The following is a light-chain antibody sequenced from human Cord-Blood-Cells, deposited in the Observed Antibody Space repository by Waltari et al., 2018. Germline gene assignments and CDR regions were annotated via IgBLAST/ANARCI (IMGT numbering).Light chain of an antibody. Sequence: DIVMTQSPDSLVVSRGTRATINCKSSQSVLYSSNNKNYLAWYQQKPGQPPKLLIYWASTRESGVPDRFSGSGSGTDFTLTISSLQAEDVAVYYCQQYYSTPITFGQGTRLEIK. V-gene: IGKV4-1*01. CDR2: WAS. J-gene: IGKJ5*01. CDR1: QSVLYSSNNKNY. CDR3: QQYYSTPIT.